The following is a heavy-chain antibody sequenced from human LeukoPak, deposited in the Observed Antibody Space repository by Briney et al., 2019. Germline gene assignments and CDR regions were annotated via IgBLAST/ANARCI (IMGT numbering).Heavy chain of an antibody. J-gene: IGHJ6*04. D-gene: IGHD3-10*01. CDR1: GGSVSSGCYY. Sequence: SETLSLTCTVSGGSVSSGCYYWSWIRQPPGKGLEWIGYIYYSGSTNYNPSLKSRVTISVDTSKNQFSLKLSSVTAADTAVYYCARDSPPGYYYGMDVWGKGTTVTVSS. CDR2: IYYSGST. V-gene: IGHV4-61*01. CDR3: ARDSPPGYYYGMDV.